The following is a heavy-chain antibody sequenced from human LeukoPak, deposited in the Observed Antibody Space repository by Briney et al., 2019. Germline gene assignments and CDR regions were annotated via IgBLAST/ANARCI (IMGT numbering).Heavy chain of an antibody. D-gene: IGHD4-17*01. CDR1: GGSFCGYY. CDR2: INHSGST. V-gene: IGHV4-34*01. J-gene: IGHJ4*02. Sequence: SETLSLSCAVYGGSFCGYYRSSIRQPPGGRLEWSGEINHSGSTNYNPPLKSRVTISVDTSKNQFSLKLSSVTAADTAVYYCARGSTASDYWGQGTLVTVSS. CDR3: ARGSTASDY.